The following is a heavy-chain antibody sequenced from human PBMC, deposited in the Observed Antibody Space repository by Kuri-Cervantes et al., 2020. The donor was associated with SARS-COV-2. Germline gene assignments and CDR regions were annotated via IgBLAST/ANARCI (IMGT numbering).Heavy chain of an antibody. V-gene: IGHV4-39*01. CDR3: ARQEWEPGFDP. CDR2: IYYSGST. J-gene: IGHJ5*02. Sequence: GSLRLSCTVSGGSISSSISSSSYYWGWIRQPPGKGLEWIGSIYYSGSTYYNPSLKSRVTISVDTSKNQFSLKLSSVTAADTAVYYCARQEWEPGFDPWGQGTLVTVSS. D-gene: IGHD1-14*01. CDR1: GGSISSSISSSSYY.